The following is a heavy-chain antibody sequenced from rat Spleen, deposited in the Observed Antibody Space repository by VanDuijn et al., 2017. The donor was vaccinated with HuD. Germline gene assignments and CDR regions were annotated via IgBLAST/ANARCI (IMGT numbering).Heavy chain of an antibody. CDR2: ITNTDGGDT. D-gene: IGHD1-6*01. V-gene: IGHV5-31*01. Sequence: EVQLVESGGGLVQPGRSLKLSCVASGFTFNEYWMTWIRQLPGKGLEWVASITNTDGGDTYYPDSVKGRFTISRDTAQNTLYLQMDSLRSEDTATYYCATGPRILRLDWFAYWGQGTLVTVSS. CDR1: GFTFNEYW. J-gene: IGHJ3*01. CDR3: ATGPRILRLDWFAY.